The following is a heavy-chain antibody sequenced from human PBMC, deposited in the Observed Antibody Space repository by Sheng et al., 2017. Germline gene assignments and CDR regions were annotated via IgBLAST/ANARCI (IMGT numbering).Heavy chain of an antibody. D-gene: IGHD2-2*01. CDR1: GGSFSGYY. CDR2: INHSGST. J-gene: IGHJ6*01. Sequence: QVQLQQWGAGLLKPSETLSLTCAVYGGSFSGYYWSWIRQPPGKGLEWIGEINHSGSTNYNPSLKSRVTISVDTSKNQFSLKLSSVTAADTAVYYCARDPIVPAAIPLEDVWGPRGPTVTVSS. V-gene: IGHV4-34*01. CDR3: ARDPIVPAAIPLEDV.